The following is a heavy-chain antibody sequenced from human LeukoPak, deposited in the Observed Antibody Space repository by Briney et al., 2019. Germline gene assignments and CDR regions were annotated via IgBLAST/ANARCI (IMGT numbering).Heavy chain of an antibody. CDR2: IYYSGST. Sequence: SQTLSLTCTVSGGSISSGGYYWSWIRQHPGKGLEWIGYIYYSGSTYYNPSLKSRVTISVDTSKNQFSLKLSPVTAADTAVYYCASTYYDILTGYSPFQHWGQGTLVTVSS. CDR3: ASTYYDILTGYSPFQH. CDR1: GGSISSGGYY. J-gene: IGHJ1*01. D-gene: IGHD3-9*01. V-gene: IGHV4-31*03.